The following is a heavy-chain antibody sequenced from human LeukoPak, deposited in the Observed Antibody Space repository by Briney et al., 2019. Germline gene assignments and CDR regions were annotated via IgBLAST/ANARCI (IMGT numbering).Heavy chain of an antibody. CDR2: INPSSGVT. Sequence: ASVKVSCKASGYTFTGYYMHWVRQAPGQGLEWMGWINPSSGVTNYAQKFQGRVTMTRDTSISTAYMELSRPRSDDTAVYYCARTLRITMVRGVITLGYWGQGTLVTVSS. CDR3: ARTLRITMVRGVITLGY. CDR1: GYTFTGYY. J-gene: IGHJ4*02. V-gene: IGHV1-2*02. D-gene: IGHD3-10*01.